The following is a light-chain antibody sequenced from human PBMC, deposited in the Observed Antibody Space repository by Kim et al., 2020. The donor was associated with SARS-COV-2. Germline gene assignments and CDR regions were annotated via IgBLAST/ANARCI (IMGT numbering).Light chain of an antibody. Sequence: STSVGDRVTITCRASQSISNYLNWYQQKPGKAPNLLIYAASSLQSGVPSRFSGSGSGTDFTLTISSLQPEDCATYYCQQSYKLPYTFGQGTKLEI. J-gene: IGKJ2*01. CDR2: AAS. V-gene: IGKV1-39*01. CDR1: QSISNY. CDR3: QQSYKLPYT.